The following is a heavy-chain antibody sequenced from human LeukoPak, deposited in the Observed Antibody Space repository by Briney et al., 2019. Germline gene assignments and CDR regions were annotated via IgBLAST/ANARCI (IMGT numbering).Heavy chain of an antibody. CDR3: ARQAYTYAPFDY. Sequence: GESLKISCKGSGYRFNNYGIGWVRQMPGKGLEWMGIIYPGDSDTRYSPSFQGQVTISADRSISTAYLQWSSLKASDTAMYYCARQAYTYAPFDYWGQGTLVTVSS. J-gene: IGHJ4*02. V-gene: IGHV5-51*01. CDR2: IYPGDSDT. CDR1: GYRFNNYG. D-gene: IGHD5-18*01.